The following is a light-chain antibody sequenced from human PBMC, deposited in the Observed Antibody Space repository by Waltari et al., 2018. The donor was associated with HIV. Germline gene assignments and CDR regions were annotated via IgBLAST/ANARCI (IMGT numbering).Light chain of an antibody. V-gene: IGLV1-51*01. J-gene: IGLJ2*01. Sequence: QSVLTQPPSVSAAPGQKVTISCSGSRSNIGNNYVSWYQQLPGTAPKLLIYDNVKRPSGIPDRFSGSKSGTSATLGITGLQTGDEADYYCGTWDSSLSAVVFGGGTKLTVL. CDR1: RSNIGNNY. CDR2: DNV. CDR3: GTWDSSLSAVV.